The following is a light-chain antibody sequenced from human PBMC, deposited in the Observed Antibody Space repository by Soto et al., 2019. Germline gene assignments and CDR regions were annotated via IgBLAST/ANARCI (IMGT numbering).Light chain of an antibody. J-gene: IGKJ1*01. V-gene: IGKV3-20*01. CDR2: GAS. CDR3: QQYGSSAWT. CDR1: QSVSSSY. Sequence: EIVLTQSPGTLSLSPGERATLSCRASQSVSSSYLAWYQQKPGQAPRLLIYGASSRATGIPDRFSGSASGTDFTLTISRLEPEDLAVYYCQQYGSSAWTFGQGTKVEIK.